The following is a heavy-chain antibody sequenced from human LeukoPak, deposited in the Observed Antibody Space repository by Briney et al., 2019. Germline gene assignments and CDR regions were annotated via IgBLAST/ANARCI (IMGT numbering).Heavy chain of an antibody. D-gene: IGHD6-19*01. V-gene: IGHV1-2*06. J-gene: IGHJ4*02. Sequence: ASVKVSCKASGDTLTGYYIHWVRQAPGRGLEWMGRINPNSGGTNYAQKFQGRITMTRDTSIATAYMELSRLTSDDTAVYYCARSRGWSNFDYWGQGTLVTVSS. CDR2: INPNSGGT. CDR1: GDTLTGYY. CDR3: ARSRGWSNFDY.